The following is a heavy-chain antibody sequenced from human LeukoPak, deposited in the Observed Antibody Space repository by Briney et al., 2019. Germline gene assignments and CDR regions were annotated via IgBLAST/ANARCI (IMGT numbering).Heavy chain of an antibody. V-gene: IGHV4-4*07. CDR2: IYTSGST. CDR3: ARGRYCSSTSCYHFDY. D-gene: IGHD2-2*01. J-gene: IGHJ4*02. Sequence: PSETLSLTCTVSGGSISSYYWSWIRQPAGKGLEWIGRIYTSGSTNYNPSLKSRVTMSVDTSKNQFSLKLSSVTAADTAVYYSARGRYCSSTSCYHFDYWGQGTLVTVSS. CDR1: GGSISSYY.